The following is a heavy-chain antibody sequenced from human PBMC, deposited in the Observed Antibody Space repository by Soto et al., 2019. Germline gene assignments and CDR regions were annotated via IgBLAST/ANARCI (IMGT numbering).Heavy chain of an antibody. CDR1: GYTFTSYG. CDR3: ARDTPSLMTTGGIDY. V-gene: IGHV1-18*01. J-gene: IGHJ4*02. D-gene: IGHD4-17*01. Sequence: QVQLVQSGAEVKKPGASVKVSCKASGYTFTSYGISWVRQAPGQGLEWMGWINPYNGNTDYAQMLQGRVTMTTDTSTSTAYMELRSLRSDDTAVYYCARDTPSLMTTGGIDYWRQGTLVSVSS. CDR2: INPYNGNT.